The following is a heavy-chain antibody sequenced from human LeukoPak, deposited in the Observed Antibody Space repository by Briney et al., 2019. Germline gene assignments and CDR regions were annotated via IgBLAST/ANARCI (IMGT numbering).Heavy chain of an antibody. CDR2: IYYSGST. J-gene: IGHJ6*03. D-gene: IGHD5-18*01. CDR3: ARGRDTAMVHYYYYYMDV. V-gene: IGHV4-59*01. Sequence: SETLSLTCTVSGGSISSYYWSWIRQPPGKGLERIGYIYYSGSTNYNPSLKSRVTISVDTSKNQFSLKLSSVTAADTAVYYCARGRDTAMVHYYYYYMDVWGKGTTVTVSS. CDR1: GGSISSYY.